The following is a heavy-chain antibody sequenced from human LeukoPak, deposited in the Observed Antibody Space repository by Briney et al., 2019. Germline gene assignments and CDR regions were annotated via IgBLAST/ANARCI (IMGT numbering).Heavy chain of an antibody. V-gene: IGHV3-30*18. CDR1: GFTFSSYG. CDR3: AKDLGNCGGDCYSGDY. CDR2: ISYDGSNK. D-gene: IGHD2-21*02. Sequence: GGSLRLSCAASGFTFSSYGMHWVRQAPGKGLEWVAVISYDGSNKYYADSVKGRLTISRDNSKNTLYLQMNSLRAEDTAVYYCAKDLGNCGGDCYSGDYWGQGTLVTVSS. J-gene: IGHJ4*02.